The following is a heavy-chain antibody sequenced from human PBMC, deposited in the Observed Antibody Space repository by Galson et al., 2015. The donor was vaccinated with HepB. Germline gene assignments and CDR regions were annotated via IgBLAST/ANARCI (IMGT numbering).Heavy chain of an antibody. D-gene: IGHD5-24*01. CDR2: VGPSDSYS. CDR1: GYSFTNYW. J-gene: IGHJ6*02. CDR3: ARLRGHDAYIGVYGMDV. Sequence: QSGAEVKKPGESLRISCKGSGYSFTNYWISWVRQMPGKGLEWMGRVGPSDSYSDYSPSFQGHVSISVDKSISTAYLQWSSLKASDTAIYYCARLRGHDAYIGVYGMDVWGLGTTVTVSS. V-gene: IGHV5-10-1*01.